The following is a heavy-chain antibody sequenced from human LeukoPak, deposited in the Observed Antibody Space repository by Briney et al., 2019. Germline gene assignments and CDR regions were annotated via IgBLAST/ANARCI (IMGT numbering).Heavy chain of an antibody. V-gene: IGHV1-69*05. CDR1: GGTFSSYA. CDR2: IIPIFGTA. D-gene: IGHD6-13*01. CDR3: ARSSEQQLVPWVGNLAY. J-gene: IGHJ4*02. Sequence: GASVKVSCKASGGTFSSYAISWVRQAPGQGLEWMGGIIPIFGTANYAQKFQGRVTITTDESTSTAYMELSSLRSEDTAVYYCARSSEQQLVPWVGNLAYWGQRTLVTVSS.